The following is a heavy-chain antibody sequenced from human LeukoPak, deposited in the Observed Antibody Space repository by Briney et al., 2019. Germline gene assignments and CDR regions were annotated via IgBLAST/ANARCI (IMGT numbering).Heavy chain of an antibody. CDR3: AKDGGYHDY. CDR2: ISGSGGST. Sequence: GASLRLSCAASGFTFSSYAMSGVRQAPGKGVEWVSAISGSGGSTHYADSVTGRLTISRDNSKNTLYLQMNSLRAEDTAVYCCAKDGGYHDYWGQGTLVTVSS. V-gene: IGHV3-23*01. D-gene: IGHD3-16*02. J-gene: IGHJ4*02. CDR1: GFTFSSYA.